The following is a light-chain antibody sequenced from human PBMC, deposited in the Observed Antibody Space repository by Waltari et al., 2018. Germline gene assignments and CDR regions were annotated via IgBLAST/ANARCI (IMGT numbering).Light chain of an antibody. Sequence: DIQMTQSPSTLSASVGDRVTITCRASQSISNCLAWYQQKPGKAPKLLIYKASNLESGVPSRFSGSGSGTEFTLTISSLQPDDFATYYCQQYDNYWTFGQGTKVEI. CDR3: QQYDNYWT. CDR1: QSISNC. CDR2: KAS. J-gene: IGKJ1*01. V-gene: IGKV1-5*03.